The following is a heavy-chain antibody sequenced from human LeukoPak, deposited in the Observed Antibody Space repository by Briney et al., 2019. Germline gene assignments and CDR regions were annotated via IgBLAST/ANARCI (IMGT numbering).Heavy chain of an antibody. CDR3: ATGFSVQQLVLISSGGRFGAFDV. CDR1: GYTLTELS. J-gene: IGHJ3*01. Sequence: ASVKVSCKVSGYTLTELSMHWVRQAPGKGLEWMGGFDPEDGETIYAQKFQGRVTMTEDTSTDTAYMELSSLRSEDTAVYYRATGFSVQQLVLISSGGRFGAFDVWGQGTMVTVSS. V-gene: IGHV1-24*01. CDR2: FDPEDGET. D-gene: IGHD6-13*01.